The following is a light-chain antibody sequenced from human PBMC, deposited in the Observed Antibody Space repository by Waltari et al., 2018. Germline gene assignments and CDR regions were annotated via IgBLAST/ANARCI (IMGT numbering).Light chain of an antibody. CDR1: QSISSW. V-gene: IGKV1-5*03. J-gene: IGKJ1*01. Sequence: DIQMTQSPSTLSASVGARVTITCRASQSISSWLAWYQQKPGKAPKILIYKASNLESGVPSRFSGSGSGTEFTLTISSLQPDDFATYYCQQYSSYWTFGQGTKVEIK. CDR2: KAS. CDR3: QQYSSYWT.